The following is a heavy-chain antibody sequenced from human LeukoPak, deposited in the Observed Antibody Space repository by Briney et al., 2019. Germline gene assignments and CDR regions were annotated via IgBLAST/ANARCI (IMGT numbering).Heavy chain of an antibody. CDR3: ARDSGRSATYFNY. J-gene: IGHJ4*02. V-gene: IGHV3-30*04. D-gene: IGHD3-10*01. CDR1: GFTFSNFA. Sequence: GGSLRLSCAASGFTFSNFAMHWVRQAPGKGLEWVAGISYDAGKTYYADSVRGRFTFSRDTSKNTLYLQMNGLRAEDTAVYYCARDSGRSATYFNYWGQGTLVTVSS. CDR2: ISYDAGKT.